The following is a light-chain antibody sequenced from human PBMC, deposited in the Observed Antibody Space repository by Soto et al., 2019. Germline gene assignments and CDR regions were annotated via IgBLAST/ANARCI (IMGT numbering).Light chain of an antibody. V-gene: IGLV2-23*02. CDR3: CSYAGTSTHTV. Sequence: QSALTQPASVSGSPGQSITISCTGTSSDLGSYNLVSWYQQHPGKAPKLIISEVTKRPSGISDRFSGSKSGSTPSLTISGLQAEDEADYYCCSYAGTSTHTVFGGGTQLTVL. J-gene: IGLJ7*01. CDR2: EVT. CDR1: SSDLGSYNL.